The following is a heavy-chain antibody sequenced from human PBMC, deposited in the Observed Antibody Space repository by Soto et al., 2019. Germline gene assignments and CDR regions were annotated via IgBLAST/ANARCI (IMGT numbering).Heavy chain of an antibody. V-gene: IGHV3-53*02. CDR1: GFSVSNNY. CDR2: LYSGGST. CDR3: ARGADDYGDRVDY. J-gene: IGHJ4*02. Sequence: EVQLVETGGGLIQPGGSLRLSCAASGFSVSNNYMSWVRQAPGKGLEWVSILYSGGSTYYADSVRGRFTISRVNSQNTLYLQMNNLRAEDTAVYYCARGADDYGDRVDYWGQGTLFTVSS. D-gene: IGHD4-17*01.